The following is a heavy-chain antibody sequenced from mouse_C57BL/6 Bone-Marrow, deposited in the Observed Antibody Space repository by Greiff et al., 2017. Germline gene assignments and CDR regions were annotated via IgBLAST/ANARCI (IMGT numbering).Heavy chain of an antibody. CDR3: ARGGGPAWFAD. Sequence: EVKVVESEGGLVQPGSSMKLSCTASGFTFSDYYMAWVRQVPEKGLEWVANINYDGSSTYYLDSLKSRFIISRDNAKNILYLQMSSLKSEDTATYYCARGGGPAWFADWGQGTLVTVSA. CDR1: GFTFSDYY. D-gene: IGHD1-1*02. CDR2: INYDGSST. V-gene: IGHV5-16*01. J-gene: IGHJ3*01.